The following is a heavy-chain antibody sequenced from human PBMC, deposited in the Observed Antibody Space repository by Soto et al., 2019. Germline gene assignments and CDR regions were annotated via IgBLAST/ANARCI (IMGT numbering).Heavy chain of an antibody. Sequence: GASLKVSCKASGYTCTNYVVSWGRQAPGQGLEWMGWIGGYNGNTNYAQKLQGRVTMTTDTSTSTAYMELRSLRSDDTAVYYCGREYYYDSGPTDWGQGTLVTVSS. CDR2: IGGYNGNT. J-gene: IGHJ4*01. D-gene: IGHD3-10*01. CDR3: GREYYYDSGPTD. CDR1: GYTCTNYV. V-gene: IGHV1-18*01.